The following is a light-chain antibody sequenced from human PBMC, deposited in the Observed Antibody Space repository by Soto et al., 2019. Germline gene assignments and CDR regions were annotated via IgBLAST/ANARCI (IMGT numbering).Light chain of an antibody. J-gene: IGKJ2*01. CDR2: KTS. Sequence: DIQLTQSPSTLSASVGDRVTMTCRASQSISDWLAWYHQRPGKAPNLLIYKTSTLETGVPSRFRGSGSGTEFTLTINSLQPDDFAPYYCQQYNSPYTCGQGTKLEIK. V-gene: IGKV1-5*03. CDR3: QQYNSPYT. CDR1: QSISDW.